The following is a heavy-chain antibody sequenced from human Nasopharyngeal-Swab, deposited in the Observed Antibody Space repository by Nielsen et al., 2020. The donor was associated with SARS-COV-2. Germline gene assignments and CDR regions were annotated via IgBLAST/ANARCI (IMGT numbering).Heavy chain of an antibody. Sequence: SETLSLTCAVYGGSFSGYYWSWIRQPPGKGLEWIGEINHSGSTNYNPSLKSRVTRSVDTSKNQFSMKLSSVTAADTAVYYCARVPSIAMVRGVIPRDYYFDYWGQGTLVTVSS. CDR3: ARVPSIAMVRGVIPRDYYFDY. CDR1: GGSFSGYY. CDR2: INHSGST. J-gene: IGHJ4*02. D-gene: IGHD3-10*01. V-gene: IGHV4-34*01.